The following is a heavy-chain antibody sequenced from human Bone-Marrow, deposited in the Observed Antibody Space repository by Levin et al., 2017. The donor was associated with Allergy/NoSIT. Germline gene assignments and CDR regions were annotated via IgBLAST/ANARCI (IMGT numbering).Heavy chain of an antibody. CDR2: LSPSGST. CDR3: ARVGVTVNGPYYYYYYMDV. V-gene: IGHV4-38-2*01. CDR1: DYSIRSTYY. D-gene: IGHD3-16*01. J-gene: IGHJ6*03. Sequence: SQTLSLTCAVSDYSIRSTYYWGWIRQPPGKGLEWIGNLSPSGSTYYNPSLKSRVTISIDTSKNQFSLRLSSVTAADTAVYYCARVGVTVNGPYYYYYYMDVWGKGTTVTVSS.